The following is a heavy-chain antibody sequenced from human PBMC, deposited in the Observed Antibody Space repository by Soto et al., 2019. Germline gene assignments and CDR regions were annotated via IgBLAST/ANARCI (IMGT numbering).Heavy chain of an antibody. CDR3: ARHNYYSNQYYYALDV. Sequence: PSETLSLTCAVSGDSITRSNWWSWVRQPPGKGLEWIGEIHHTGSTYYNPSLKSRVTLSVDMSKNQFSLKLTSVTAADTAVYYCARHNYYSNQYYYALDVWGQGTTVTVSS. CDR1: GDSITRSNW. CDR2: IHHTGST. V-gene: IGHV4-4*02. D-gene: IGHD4-4*01. J-gene: IGHJ6*02.